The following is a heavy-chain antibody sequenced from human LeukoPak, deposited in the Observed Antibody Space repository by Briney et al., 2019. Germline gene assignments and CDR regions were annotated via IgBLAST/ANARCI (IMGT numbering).Heavy chain of an antibody. Sequence: PSETLSLTCTVSGGSISSYCWSWIRQPPGKGLEWIGYIYYSGSTNYNPSLKSRVTISVDTSKNQFSLKLSSVTAADTAAYYCASHHFQRGYSGYRDYGDYGYYFDYWGQGTLVTVSS. J-gene: IGHJ4*02. D-gene: IGHD5-12*01. CDR1: GGSISSYC. CDR2: IYYSGST. V-gene: IGHV4-59*01. CDR3: ASHHFQRGYSGYRDYGDYGYYFDY.